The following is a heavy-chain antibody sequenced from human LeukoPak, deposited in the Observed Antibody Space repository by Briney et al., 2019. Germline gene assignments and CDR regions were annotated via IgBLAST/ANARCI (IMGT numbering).Heavy chain of an antibody. D-gene: IGHD2-15*01. V-gene: IGHV4-34*01. CDR3: ARAVVVVVAATRSTTGYGMDV. J-gene: IGHJ6*02. Sequence: PSETLSLTCAAYGGSFSGYYWSWIRQPPGKGLEWIGEINHSGSTNYNPSLKSRVTISVDTSKNQFSLKLSSVTAADTAVYYCARAVVVVVAATRSTTGYGMDVWGQGTTVTVSS. CDR1: GGSFSGYY. CDR2: INHSGST.